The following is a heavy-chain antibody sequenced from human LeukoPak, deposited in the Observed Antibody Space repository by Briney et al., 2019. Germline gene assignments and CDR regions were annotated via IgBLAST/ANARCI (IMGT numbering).Heavy chain of an antibody. CDR3: VKDNPLDY. Sequence: GGSLRLSCAASGFTFSGSAMHWVHQASGKGLEWVGRIRSKANSYATAYAAAVKGRFTISRDDSKNTAYLQMNSLRAEDTAVYYCVKDNPLDYWGQGTLVIVSS. D-gene: IGHD1-14*01. V-gene: IGHV3-73*01. J-gene: IGHJ4*02. CDR1: GFTFSGSA. CDR2: IRSKANSYAT.